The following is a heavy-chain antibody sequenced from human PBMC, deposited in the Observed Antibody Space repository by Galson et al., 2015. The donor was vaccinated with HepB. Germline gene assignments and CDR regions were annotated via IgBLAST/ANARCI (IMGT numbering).Heavy chain of an antibody. Sequence: SLRLSCAASGFPFNTFAMTWVRQAPGKGLEWVSVITGGGEHTYHADSVKGRLSISRDNTRNTLFLHMKSLRVDDTASYYCAKGHGYFDSWGQGTLVTVSP. CDR1: GFPFNTFA. CDR2: ITGGGEHT. CDR3: AKGHGYFDS. J-gene: IGHJ4*02. V-gene: IGHV3-23*01.